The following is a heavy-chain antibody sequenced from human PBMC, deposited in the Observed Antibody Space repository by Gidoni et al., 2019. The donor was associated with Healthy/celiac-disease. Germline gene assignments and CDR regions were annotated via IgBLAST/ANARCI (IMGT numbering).Heavy chain of an antibody. Sequence: EVQLVRSGAEGKKTGESRRISCKGSGDSFTSYWIGWGRQMPGKGLEWMGIIYPGDSDTRYSPSFQGQVTISADKSISTAYLQWSSLKASDTAMYYCARRHNDYGGTNDAFDIWGQGTMVTVSS. J-gene: IGHJ3*02. CDR2: IYPGDSDT. CDR3: ARRHNDYGGTNDAFDI. CDR1: GDSFTSYW. V-gene: IGHV5-51*01. D-gene: IGHD4-17*01.